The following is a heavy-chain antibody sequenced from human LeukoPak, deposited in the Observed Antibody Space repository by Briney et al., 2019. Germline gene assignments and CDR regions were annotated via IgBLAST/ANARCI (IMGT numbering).Heavy chain of an antibody. D-gene: IGHD6-19*01. CDR2: IKSKTDGGTT. V-gene: IGHV3-15*01. CDR3: SPSVPGTGSMGY. Sequence: GGSLRLSCAASGFTFSDAWMNWVRQAPGKGLEWVGRIKSKTDGGTTDYAAPVKGRFTISRDDSKTTLYLHMNSLKTEDTAVYYCSPSVPGTGSMGYWGQGTLVTVSS. CDR1: GFTFSDAW. J-gene: IGHJ4*02.